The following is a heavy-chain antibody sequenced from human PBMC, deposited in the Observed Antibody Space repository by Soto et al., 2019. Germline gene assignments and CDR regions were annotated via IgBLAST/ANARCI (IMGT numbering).Heavy chain of an antibody. Sequence: SGPTLVNPTQTLTLTCTFSGFSLSTSGMRVSWIRQPPGKALEWLARIDWDDDKFYSTSLKTRLTISKDTSKNQVVLTMTNMDPVDTATYYCARTLVGGDGYNRAFDIWGQGTMVTVSS. D-gene: IGHD2-21*01. CDR3: ARTLVGGDGYNRAFDI. CDR2: IDWDDDK. V-gene: IGHV2-70*04. CDR1: GFSLSTSGMR. J-gene: IGHJ3*02.